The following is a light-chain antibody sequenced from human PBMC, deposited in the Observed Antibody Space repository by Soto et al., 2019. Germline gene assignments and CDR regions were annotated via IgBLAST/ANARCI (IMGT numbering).Light chain of an antibody. Sequence: QSALTQPASVSGSAGQSITISCSGTMRDVGAYNLVSWYQQHPGTAPKLMIYEVSNRPSGVSNRFSGSKSANTASLTISGLQAEDEAEYYCSSYTRSSTWVFGGGTKLTVL. CDR3: SSYTRSSTWV. V-gene: IGLV2-14*01. CDR1: MRDVGAYNL. J-gene: IGLJ3*02. CDR2: EVS.